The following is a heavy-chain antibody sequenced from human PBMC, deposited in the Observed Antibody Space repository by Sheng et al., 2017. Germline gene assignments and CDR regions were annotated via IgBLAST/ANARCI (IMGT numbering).Heavy chain of an antibody. Sequence: QVQLQESGPGLVKPSQTLSLTCAVSGDSISSGGYYWSWIRQHPGKGLEWIGYIYYSGNTYFNPSLKSRITISVAMSKNQFSLKLNSVTAADTAVYFCARSVVSMVRGIRYFDYWGQGTLVTVSP. V-gene: IGHV4-31*11. D-gene: IGHD3-10*01. J-gene: IGHJ4*02. CDR1: GDSISSGGYY. CDR3: ARSVVSMVRGIRYFDY. CDR2: IYYSGNT.